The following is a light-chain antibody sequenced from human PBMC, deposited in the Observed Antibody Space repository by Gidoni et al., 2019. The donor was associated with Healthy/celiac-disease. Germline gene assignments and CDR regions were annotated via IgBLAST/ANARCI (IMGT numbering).Light chain of an antibody. CDR2: AAS. Sequence: DIQMNQSPSSLSASVGDRVTITCRASQSISSYLNWYHQKPGKAPKLLIYAASSLQRGVPSRFSDSGSGTDFTLTISSLQPEDFATYYCQQSYSTPPTFGGGTKVEIK. J-gene: IGKJ4*01. CDR3: QQSYSTPPT. V-gene: IGKV1-39*01. CDR1: QSISSY.